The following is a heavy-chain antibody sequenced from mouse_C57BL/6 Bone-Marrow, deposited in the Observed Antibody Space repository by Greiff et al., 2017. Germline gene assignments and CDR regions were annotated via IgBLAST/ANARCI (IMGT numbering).Heavy chain of an antibody. Sequence: QVQLQQPGAELVMPGASVKLSCKASGYTFTSYWMHWVKQRPGQGLEWMGEIDPSDSYTNYNQKFKGKSTLTVDKSSTTAYMQLSSLTSEDSAVYYCARKDYGNYDWFAYWGQGTLVTVSA. CDR1: GYTFTSYW. V-gene: IGHV1-69*01. CDR3: ARKDYGNYDWFAY. D-gene: IGHD2-1*01. J-gene: IGHJ3*01. CDR2: IDPSDSYT.